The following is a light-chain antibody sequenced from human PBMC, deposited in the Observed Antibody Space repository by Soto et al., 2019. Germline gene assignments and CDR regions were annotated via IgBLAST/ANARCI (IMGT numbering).Light chain of an antibody. CDR2: GAS. CDR3: QQHSHWPPWT. V-gene: IGKV1-39*01. CDR1: QSISRH. J-gene: IGKJ1*01. Sequence: DIQMTQSPSSLSASVGDKITITCRASQSISRHLNWYQQKPGKAPKLLIYGASSLHSGVPSTFSGSGSGTDFTLTISNLEPEDFAVYYCQQHSHWPPWTFGQGTRVEIQ.